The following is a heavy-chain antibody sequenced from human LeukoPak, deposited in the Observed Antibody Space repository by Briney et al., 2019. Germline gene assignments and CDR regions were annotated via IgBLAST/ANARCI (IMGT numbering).Heavy chain of an antibody. CDR3: AREKRDDYDISGYYLPNWFDP. CDR2: VYAGGST. D-gene: IGHD3-22*01. Sequence: SQTLSLTCTVSGDSISSATYYWSWLRQPAGKGLEWIGHVYAGGSTSYNPSLRSRVTISIDASKKHFSLKLSSVTAADTAIYYCAREKRDDYDISGYYLPNWFDPWGQGTLVTVSS. CDR1: GDSISSATYY. J-gene: IGHJ5*02. V-gene: IGHV4-61*09.